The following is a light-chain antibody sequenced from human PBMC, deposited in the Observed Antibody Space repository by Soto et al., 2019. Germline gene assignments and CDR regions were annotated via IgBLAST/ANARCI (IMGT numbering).Light chain of an antibody. V-gene: IGKV3-11*01. CDR3: QQLRKWPPFT. J-gene: IGKJ5*01. CDR2: DAS. Sequence: EIGLTQSPATLSLSPGERATLSCRASQSVSSCLGWYQQKPGQAPRLLIYDASHRTTGIPARFSGSGSGTDCTLTISSREPEDLSVSYCQQLRKWPPFTGGQGTRPEIK. CDR1: QSVSSC.